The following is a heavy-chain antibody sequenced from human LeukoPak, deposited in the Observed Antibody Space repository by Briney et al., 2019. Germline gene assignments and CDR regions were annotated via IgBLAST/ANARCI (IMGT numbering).Heavy chain of an antibody. D-gene: IGHD3-10*02. CDR1: GFTFSSYG. J-gene: IGHJ6*04. CDR2: ISGSGGRT. V-gene: IGHV3-23*01. CDR3: AELGITMIGGV. Sequence: GGTLRLSCAASGFTFSSYGMSWVRQAPGKGLEWVSGISGSGGRTYYADSVKGRFTISRDNAKNSLYLQMNSLRAEDTAVYYCAELGITMIGGVWGKGTTVTISS.